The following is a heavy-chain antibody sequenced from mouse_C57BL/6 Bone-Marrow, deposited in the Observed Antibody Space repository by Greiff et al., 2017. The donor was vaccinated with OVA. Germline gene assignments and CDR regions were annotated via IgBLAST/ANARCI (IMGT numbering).Heavy chain of an antibody. D-gene: IGHD1-1*01. V-gene: IGHV5-15*04. CDR2: ISNLAYSI. CDR3: ARRTVPWYFDV. J-gene: IGHJ1*03. CDR1: GFTFSDYG. Sequence: VKLQESGGGLVQPGGSLKLSCAASGFTFSDYGLAWVRQAPRKGPEWVAFISNLAYSIYYADTVTGRFTISRENAKNTLYLEMSSLRSEDTAMYYCARRTVPWYFDVWGTGTTVTVSS.